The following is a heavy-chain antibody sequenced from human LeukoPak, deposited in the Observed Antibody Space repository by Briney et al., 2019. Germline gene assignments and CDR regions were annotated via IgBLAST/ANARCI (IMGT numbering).Heavy chain of an antibody. CDR3: AKEAPRIVALYY. CDR2: IPGSGGAT. V-gene: IGHV3-23*01. CDR1: GFTFSSYA. Sequence: GGSLRLSCEASGFTFSSYAIRWVRQAPGTGLEWVSSIPGSGGATYYADSVKGRFTISRDNSKNTLYLQMNSLRAEDTAVYYCAKEAPRIVALYYWGQGTLVTVSS. J-gene: IGHJ4*02. D-gene: IGHD3-22*01.